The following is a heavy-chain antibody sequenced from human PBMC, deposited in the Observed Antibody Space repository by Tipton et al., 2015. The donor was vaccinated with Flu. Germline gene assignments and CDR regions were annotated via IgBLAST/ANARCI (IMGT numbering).Heavy chain of an antibody. V-gene: IGHV1-46*01. CDR3: GRELHGGRWDY. J-gene: IGHJ4*02. CDR2: ISPGNNNI. CDR1: GYAFTGYY. D-gene: IGHD3-10*01. Sequence: QLVQSGAEVKKPGASVKISCKTSGYAFTGYYIHWLRQAPGQGPEWMGIISPGNNNIAYAQKFQGRITMTKDTSTSTVYMDLSGLTSEDTAIYYCGRELHGGRWDYWGQGTPVTVSS.